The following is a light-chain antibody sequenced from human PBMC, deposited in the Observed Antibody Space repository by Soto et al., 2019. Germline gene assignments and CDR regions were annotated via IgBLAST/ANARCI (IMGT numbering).Light chain of an antibody. CDR1: QSVTSSY. CDR2: GAS. J-gene: IGKJ1*01. V-gene: IGKV3-20*01. Sequence: EIVLTQSPGTLSLSPGERATLSCRASQSVTSSYLAWWQQKPGQAPRLLIYGASSRATGIPDRFSGSGSGTDFTLTISRLKPEDLAVYFCQQYGSSPTTFGKGTKVEIK. CDR3: QQYGSSPTT.